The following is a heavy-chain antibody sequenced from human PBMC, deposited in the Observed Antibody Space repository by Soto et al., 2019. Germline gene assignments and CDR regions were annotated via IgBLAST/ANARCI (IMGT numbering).Heavy chain of an antibody. V-gene: IGHV4-59*08. J-gene: IGHJ6*03. D-gene: IGHD4-4*01. CDR3: ARRRFDYNYYYYYMDV. CDR2: IYYSGST. Sequence: SETLSLTCTVSGGSISSYYWSWIRQPPGKGLEWIGYIYYSGSTNYNPSLKSRVTISVDTSKNQFSLKLSSVTAADTAVYYCARRRFDYNYYYYYMDVWGKGTTVTVSS. CDR1: GGSISSYY.